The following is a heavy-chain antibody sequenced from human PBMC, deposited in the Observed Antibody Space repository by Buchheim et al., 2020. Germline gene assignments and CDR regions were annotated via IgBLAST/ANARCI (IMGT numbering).Heavy chain of an antibody. V-gene: IGHV4-59*01. CDR1: GGSISSYY. CDR3: ARSPGAVAGTGWFDP. CDR2: IYYSGST. J-gene: IGHJ5*02. Sequence: QVQLQESGPGLVKPPETLSLTCTVSGGSISSYYWSWIRQPPGKGLEWIGYIYYSGSTNYNPSLKSRVTISVDTSKNQFSLKLSSVTAADTAVYYCARSPGAVAGTGWFDPWGQGTL. D-gene: IGHD6-19*01.